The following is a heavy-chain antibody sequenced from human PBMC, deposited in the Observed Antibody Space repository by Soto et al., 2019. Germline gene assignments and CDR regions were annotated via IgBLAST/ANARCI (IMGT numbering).Heavy chain of an antibody. CDR1: GFTFSSYE. V-gene: IGHV3-48*03. CDR2: ISSSGSTI. CDR3: ARLNLGDYSGGAFDI. D-gene: IGHD3-16*01. Sequence: EVQLVESGGGLVQPGGSLRLSCAASGFTFSSYEMNWVRQAPGKGLEWVSYISSSGSTIYYADSVKGRFTISRDNAKNSLYLQMNSLRAEDTAVYYGARLNLGDYSGGAFDIWGQGTMVTVSS. J-gene: IGHJ3*02.